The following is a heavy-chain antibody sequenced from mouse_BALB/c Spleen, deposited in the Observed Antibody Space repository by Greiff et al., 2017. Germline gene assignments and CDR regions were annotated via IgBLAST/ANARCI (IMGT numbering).Heavy chain of an antibody. CDR2: IDPSDSYT. CDR1: GYTFTSYW. CDR3: ARHEGDGYYAMDY. J-gene: IGHJ4*01. D-gene: IGHD2-3*01. Sequence: QVQLQQSGAELVKPGASVKLSCKASGYTFTSYWMHWVKQRPGQGLEWIGEIDPSDSYTNYNQKFKGKATLTVDKSSSTAYMQLSSLTSEDSAVYYCARHEGDGYYAMDYWGQGTSVTVSS. V-gene: IGHV1-69*02.